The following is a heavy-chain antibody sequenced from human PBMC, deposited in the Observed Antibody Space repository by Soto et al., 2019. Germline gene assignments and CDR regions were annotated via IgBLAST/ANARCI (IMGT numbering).Heavy chain of an antibody. D-gene: IGHD2-15*01. J-gene: IGHJ4*02. CDR2: IYYSGST. CDR1: GGSISSSSYY. CDR3: ASGSVSVVVVAAGVFDY. Sequence: SETLSLTCTVSGGSISSSSYYWGWIRQPPGKGQEWIGSIYYSGSTYYKPSLKSRVTISVDTSKNQFSLKLSSVTAADTAVYYCASGSVSVVVVAAGVFDYWGQGTLVTVSS. V-gene: IGHV4-39*01.